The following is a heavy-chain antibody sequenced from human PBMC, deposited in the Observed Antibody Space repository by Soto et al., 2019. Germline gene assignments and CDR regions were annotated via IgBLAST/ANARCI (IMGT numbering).Heavy chain of an antibody. J-gene: IGHJ6*02. V-gene: IGHV4-30-2*01. CDR2: ISQSGAT. Sequence: TLSLTCAVSGGSFSSDGYSWTWVRRPPGKGLEWIGSISQSGATHYNPSLQSRVTLSVDRSKSQFSLDLASVTAADTAVYYCARDTGSSGMDVWCRGTTVTVSS. CDR1: GGSFSSDGYS. CDR3: ARDTGSSGMDV.